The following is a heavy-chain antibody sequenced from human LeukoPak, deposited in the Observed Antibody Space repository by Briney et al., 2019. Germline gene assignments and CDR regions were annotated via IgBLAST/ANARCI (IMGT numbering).Heavy chain of an antibody. J-gene: IGHJ5*02. CDR1: GFTFSSHT. D-gene: IGHD6-19*01. Sequence: GGSLRLSCAASGFTFSSHTMNWVRQAPGKGLQWVSSIRGGGAPVYADSVKGRFTISRDDFKGTVFLQMDSLRPEDTAVYYCARCTIGDGSGWCTWFAPWGQGTLVTVSS. CDR3: ARCTIGDGSGWCTWFAP. CDR2: IRGGGAP. V-gene: IGHV3-23*01.